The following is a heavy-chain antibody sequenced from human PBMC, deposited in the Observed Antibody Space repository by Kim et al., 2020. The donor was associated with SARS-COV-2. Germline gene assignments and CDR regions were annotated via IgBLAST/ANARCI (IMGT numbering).Heavy chain of an antibody. V-gene: IGHV4-34*01. CDR2: INHSGST. Sequence: SETLSLTCAVYGGSFSGYYWSWIRQPPGKGLEWIGEINHSGSTNYNPSLKSRVTISVDTSKNQFSLKLSSVTAADTAVYYCARGYYYGSGSYYYYYYGMDVWGQGTTVTVSS. CDR3: ARGYYYGSGSYYYYYYGMDV. CDR1: GGSFSGYY. D-gene: IGHD3-10*01. J-gene: IGHJ6*02.